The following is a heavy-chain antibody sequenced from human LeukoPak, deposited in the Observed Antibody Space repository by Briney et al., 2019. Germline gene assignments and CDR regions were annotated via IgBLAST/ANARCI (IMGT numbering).Heavy chain of an antibody. J-gene: IGHJ6*02. Sequence: GGSLRLSCAASGFTFSSYSMNWVRQAPGKGLEWVSSISSSSYIYYADSVKGRFTISRDNAKNSLYLQMNSLRAEDTAVYYCARDLIKMYYYDSSGYYGMDVWGQGTTVTVSS. CDR2: ISSSSYI. CDR3: ARDLIKMYYYDSSGYYGMDV. CDR1: GFTFSSYS. V-gene: IGHV3-21*01. D-gene: IGHD3-22*01.